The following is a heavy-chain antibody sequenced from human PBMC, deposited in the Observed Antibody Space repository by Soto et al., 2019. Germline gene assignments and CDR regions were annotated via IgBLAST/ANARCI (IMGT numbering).Heavy chain of an antibody. CDR3: ARDGYSYGSFDY. D-gene: IGHD5-18*01. V-gene: IGHV4-34*01. CDR2: INHSGRT. Sequence: QVQLQQWGAGLLKPSETLSLTCAVYGGSFSGYYWSWIRQPPGKGLEWIGEINHSGRTNYNPSLKSRVTISVDTSKNQVSLKLSSMTAADTAVYYCARDGYSYGSFDYWGQGTLVTVSS. CDR1: GGSFSGYY. J-gene: IGHJ4*02.